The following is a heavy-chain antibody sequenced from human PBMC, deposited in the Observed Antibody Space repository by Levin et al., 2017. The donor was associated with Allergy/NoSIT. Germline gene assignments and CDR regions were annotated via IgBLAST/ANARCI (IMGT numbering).Heavy chain of an antibody. CDR3: ARGRVVVPADY. D-gene: IGHD2-15*01. CDR2: ISHSGST. V-gene: IGHV4-34*01. Sequence: SETLSLTCTLFNGSFNPYYWSWIRQPPGKGLEWIGQISHSGSTDYNPSLRSRVTISMDTSQSQFSLSLTAVTAADTAVYFCARGRVVVPADYWGQGTLVTVSS. CDR1: NGSFNPYY. J-gene: IGHJ4*02.